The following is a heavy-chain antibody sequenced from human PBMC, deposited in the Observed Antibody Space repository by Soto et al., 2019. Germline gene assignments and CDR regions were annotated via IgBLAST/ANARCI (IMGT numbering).Heavy chain of an antibody. CDR3: ARHPAFYCSSTSCYPS. CDR1: GYSFTSYW. J-gene: IGHJ4*02. D-gene: IGHD2-2*01. CDR2: IYPGDSDT. V-gene: IGHV5-51*01. Sequence: PGESLKISCKGSGYSFTSYWIGWVRQMPGKGLEWMGIIYPGDSDTRYSPSFQGQATISADKSISTAYLQWSSLKASDTAMYYCARHPAFYCSSTSCYPSWGQGTLVTVSS.